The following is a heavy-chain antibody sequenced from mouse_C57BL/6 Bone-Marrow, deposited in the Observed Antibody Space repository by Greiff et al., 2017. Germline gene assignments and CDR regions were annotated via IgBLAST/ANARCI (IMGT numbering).Heavy chain of an antibody. J-gene: IGHJ4*01. V-gene: IGHV1-9*01. D-gene: IGHD2-2*01. CDR2: ILPGSGST. Sequence: QVQLQQSGAELMKPGASVKLSCKATGYTFTGYWIEWVKQRPGHGLEWIGEILPGSGSTNYNEKFKSKATLTVDKSSSTAYMQLSSLTSEDSAVYYCARIWLLHYYAMDYWGQGTSVTVSS. CDR1: GYTFTGYW. CDR3: ARIWLLHYYAMDY.